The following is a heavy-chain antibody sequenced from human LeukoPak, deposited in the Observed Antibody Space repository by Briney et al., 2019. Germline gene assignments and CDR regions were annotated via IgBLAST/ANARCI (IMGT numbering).Heavy chain of an antibody. D-gene: IGHD6-25*01. Sequence: SETLSLTWTVSGVSIGGYYWSWLRPPPGEGLEWLGCTYCSGTTNYHPSVGGRLTTSVDTSRKQDSLKLSSVTAGVTAVYYCARHSADRAFDIWGQGTMVSVFS. J-gene: IGHJ3*02. CDR2: TYCSGTT. CDR3: ARHSADRAFDI. CDR1: GVSIGGYY. V-gene: IGHV4-59*08.